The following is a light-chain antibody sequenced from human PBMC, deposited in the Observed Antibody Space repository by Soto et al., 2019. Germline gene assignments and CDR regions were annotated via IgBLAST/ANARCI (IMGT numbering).Light chain of an antibody. CDR2: GAS. J-gene: IGKJ1*01. Sequence: ILLTQXXXXLXXXPXERVGLSXRSSQNVRTNYLAWYQQKPGQAPRLLIYGASTRASGIPERFSGSGSGTDFTLTISRLEPEDFAVYYCQDYGSSAWTFGQGTKVDIK. CDR3: QDYGSSAWT. CDR1: QNVRTNY. V-gene: IGKV3-20*01.